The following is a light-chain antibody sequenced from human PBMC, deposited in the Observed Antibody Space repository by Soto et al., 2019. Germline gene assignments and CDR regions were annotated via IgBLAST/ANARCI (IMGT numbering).Light chain of an antibody. CDR3: CSYTNRNPLV. CDR1: NSDVGGHNF. Sequence: QSALTQPASVSGSPGHSITISCTGTNSDVGGHNFVSWYQQHPVKATKVLIYEVTNRPSGVSDRFSGSKSGNTSSLTISGLQAEDEADYYCCSYTNRNPLVVGTGTKLTVL. CDR2: EVT. J-gene: IGLJ1*01. V-gene: IGLV2-14*01.